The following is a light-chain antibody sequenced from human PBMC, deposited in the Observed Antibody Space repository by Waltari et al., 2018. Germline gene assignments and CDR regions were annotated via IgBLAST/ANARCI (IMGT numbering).Light chain of an antibody. CDR3: SSYTSSSIKV. CDR1: SSAVGGYNY. CDR2: EVS. J-gene: IGLJ1*01. V-gene: IGLV2-14*01. Sequence: QSALTQPASVSGSPGQSITISCTGTSSAVGGYNYVSWYQQHPGKAPKLMIYEVSNRPSGVSNRFSGSKSGNTASLTISGLQAEDEADYYCSSYTSSSIKVFGTGTKVTVL.